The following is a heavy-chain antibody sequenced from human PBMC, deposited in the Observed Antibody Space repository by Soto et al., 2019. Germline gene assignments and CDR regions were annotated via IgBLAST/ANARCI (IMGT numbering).Heavy chain of an antibody. V-gene: IGHV3-23*01. Sequence: PGGSLRLSCAASGFTFSSYAMSWVRQAPGKGLEWVSAISGSGGSTYYADSVKGRFTISRDNSKNTLYLQMNSLRAEDTAVYYSAIRPRDGGGYYYYYMDVWGKGTTVTVSS. CDR2: ISGSGGST. CDR3: AIRPRDGGGYYYYYMDV. CDR1: GFTFSSYA. D-gene: IGHD3-10*01. J-gene: IGHJ6*03.